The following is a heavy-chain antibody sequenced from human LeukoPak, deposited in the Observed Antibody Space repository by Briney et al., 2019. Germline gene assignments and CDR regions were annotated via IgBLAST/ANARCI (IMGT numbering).Heavy chain of an antibody. CDR1: GFTFSSYW. Sequence: GGSLRLSCAASGFTFSSYWMSWVRQAPGKGLEWVANIKQDGSDKYYVGSVKGRFTISRDNTKNSLYPQMNSLRAEDTAVYYCARVTWGFGVAGFYFDYWGQGTLVTVSS. CDR2: IKQDGSDK. J-gene: IGHJ4*02. V-gene: IGHV3-7*04. D-gene: IGHD3-3*01. CDR3: ARVTWGFGVAGFYFDY.